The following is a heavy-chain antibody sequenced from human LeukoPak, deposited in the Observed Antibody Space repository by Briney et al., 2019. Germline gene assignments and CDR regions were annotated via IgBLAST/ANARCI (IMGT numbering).Heavy chain of an antibody. Sequence: GGSLRLPCEASGFTFSSYAIRWVRQAPGTGLEWVSSIPGSGGATYYADSVRGRFSISRDSSKNTVYLQMNSLRDEDTAVYYCARARPWDSSRSYYFGMDVWGHGTTVTVSS. J-gene: IGHJ6*02. CDR1: GFTFSSYA. D-gene: IGHD3-22*01. V-gene: IGHV3-23*01. CDR2: IPGSGGAT. CDR3: ARARPWDSSRSYYFGMDV.